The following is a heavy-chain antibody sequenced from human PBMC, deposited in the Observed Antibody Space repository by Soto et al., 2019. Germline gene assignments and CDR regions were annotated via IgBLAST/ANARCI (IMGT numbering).Heavy chain of an antibody. CDR3: ARESYDSSGYFSPRDPLYYYGMDV. CDR1: GYTFTSYA. CDR2: INAGNGNT. D-gene: IGHD3-22*01. J-gene: IGHJ6*02. V-gene: IGHV1-3*01. Sequence: ASVKVSCKASGYTFTSYAMHWVRQAPGQRLEWMGWINAGNGNTKYSQKFQGRVTITRDTSASTAYMELSRLRSDDTAVYYCARESYDSSGYFSPRDPLYYYGMDVWGQGTTVTVSS.